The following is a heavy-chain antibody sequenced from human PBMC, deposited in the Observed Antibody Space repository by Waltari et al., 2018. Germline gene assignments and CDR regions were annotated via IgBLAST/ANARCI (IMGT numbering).Heavy chain of an antibody. CDR1: GGSFSGYY. J-gene: IGHJ6*03. CDR2: INHSGRT. D-gene: IGHD3-3*01. CDR3: ARANTIFGVIRTWYYMDV. Sequence: QVQLQQWGAGLLKPSETLSLTCVVSGGSFSGYYWSWIRQPPGKGLGWIGEINHSGRTNYNPSLKSRVTISIDTSKCQFSLKLRSVTVADTAVYYCARANTIFGVIRTWYYMDVWGKGTPVTVSS. V-gene: IGHV4-34*01.